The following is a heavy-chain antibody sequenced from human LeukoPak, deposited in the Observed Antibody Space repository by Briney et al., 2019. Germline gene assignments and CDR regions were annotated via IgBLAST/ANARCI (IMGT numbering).Heavy chain of an antibody. CDR3: ARVQSFGEPPGGFDY. D-gene: IGHD3-10*01. CDR2: IYYSGST. Sequence: SETLSLTCTVSGGSISSYYWSWIRQPPGKGLEWIGYIYYSGSTNYNPSLKSRVTISADTSKNQFSLKLSSVTAADTAVYYCARVQSFGEPPGGFDYWGQGTLVTVSS. V-gene: IGHV4-59*01. J-gene: IGHJ4*02. CDR1: GGSISSYY.